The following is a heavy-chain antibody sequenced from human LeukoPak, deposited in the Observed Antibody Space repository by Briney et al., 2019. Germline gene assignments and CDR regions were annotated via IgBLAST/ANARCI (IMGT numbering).Heavy chain of an antibody. CDR3: AKNSGCLQLGD. D-gene: IGHD5-12*01. CDR2: VKEDGSEK. Sequence: TGGSLRLSCAVSGYALISDWMVWVRQAPGKGLEWVATVKEDGSEKDYVDSVKGRFTISADSARNSLYLQMNSLRPEDTALYYCAKNSGCLQLGDWGQGTLVTVSS. V-gene: IGHV3-7*01. J-gene: IGHJ4*02. CDR1: GYALISDW.